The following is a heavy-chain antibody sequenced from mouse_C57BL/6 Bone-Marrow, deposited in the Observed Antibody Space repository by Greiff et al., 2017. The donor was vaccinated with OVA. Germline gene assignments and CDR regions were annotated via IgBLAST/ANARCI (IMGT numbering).Heavy chain of an antibody. J-gene: IGHJ2*01. CDR2: ISDGGSYT. CDR3: ARVGNCLDY. V-gene: IGHV5-4*01. Sequence: EVHLVESGGGLVKPGGSLKLSCAASGFTFSSYAMSWVRQTPEKRLEWVATISDGGSYTYYPDNVKGRFTISRDNAKNNLYLQMSHLKSEDTAMYYCARVGNCLDYWGQGTTLTVSS. CDR1: GFTFSSYA.